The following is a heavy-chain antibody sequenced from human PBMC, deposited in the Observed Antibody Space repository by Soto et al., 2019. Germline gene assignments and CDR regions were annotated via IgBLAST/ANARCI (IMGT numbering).Heavy chain of an antibody. V-gene: IGHV4-61*01. J-gene: IGHJ6*02. Sequence: QVQLQESGPGLVKPSETLSLTCTVSGGSVSSGSYYWSWIRQPPGKGLEWIGHIYYSGSTNYNPSLKSRVTISVDTSKNQFALKLSSVTAADTAVYYCARGIEGWYQGRYYYGMDVWCQGTTVTVSS. CDR1: GGSVSSGSYY. D-gene: IGHD6-19*01. CDR2: IYYSGST. CDR3: ARGIEGWYQGRYYYGMDV.